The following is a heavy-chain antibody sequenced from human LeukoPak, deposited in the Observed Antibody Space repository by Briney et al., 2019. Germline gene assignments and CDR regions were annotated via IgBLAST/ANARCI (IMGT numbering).Heavy chain of an antibody. D-gene: IGHD3-3*01. Sequence: ASVKVSCKASGYTFTGYYMHWVRQAPGQGLEWMGWINPNSGGTNYAQRFQGRVTMTRDTSISTAYMKLSRLRSDDTAVYYCARAGGTIFGVVITASDYWGQGTLVTVSS. CDR2: INPNSGGT. CDR1: GYTFTGYY. V-gene: IGHV1-2*02. CDR3: ARAGGTIFGVVITASDY. J-gene: IGHJ4*02.